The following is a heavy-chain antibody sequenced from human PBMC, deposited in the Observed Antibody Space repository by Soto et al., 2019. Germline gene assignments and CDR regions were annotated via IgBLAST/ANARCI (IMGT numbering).Heavy chain of an antibody. CDR1: GFTFSSYA. CDR2: ISSNGGST. Sequence: PGGSLRLSCAASGFTFSSYAMHWVRQAPGKGLEYVSAISSNGGSTYYANSVKGRFTISRDNSKNTLYLQMGSLRAEDMAVYYCARDKEAAAGDAFDIWGQGTMVTVSS. D-gene: IGHD6-13*01. V-gene: IGHV3-64*01. CDR3: ARDKEAAAGDAFDI. J-gene: IGHJ3*02.